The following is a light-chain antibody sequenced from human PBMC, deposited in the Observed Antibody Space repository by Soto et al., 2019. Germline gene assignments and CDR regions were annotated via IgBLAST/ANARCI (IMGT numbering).Light chain of an antibody. CDR2: VVN. J-gene: IGLJ1*01. CDR3: ISHAGASNV. CDR1: SSDVGATDY. V-gene: IGLV2-8*01. Sequence: QSALTQPPSASGSPGQSVAISCTGTSSDVGATDYVSWYQQHSGKAPQLLLYVVNKRPSGVPDRFSGSKSGNTASLTVSALQADDEADYYCISHAGASNVLGTGTKLTVL.